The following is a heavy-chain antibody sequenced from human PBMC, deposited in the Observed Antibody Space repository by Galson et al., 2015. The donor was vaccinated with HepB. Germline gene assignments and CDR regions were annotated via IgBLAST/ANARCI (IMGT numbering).Heavy chain of an antibody. V-gene: IGHV3-21*01. J-gene: IGHJ5*02. Sequence: SLRLSCAASGFTFSSYSMNWVRQAPGKGLEWVSSISSSSSYIYYADSVKGRFTISRDNAKNSLYLQMNSLRAEDTAVYYCARAHGYSSGYYRYNWFDPWGQGTLVTVSS. CDR1: GFTFSSYS. CDR3: ARAHGYSSGYYRYNWFDP. D-gene: IGHD3-22*01. CDR2: ISSSSSYI.